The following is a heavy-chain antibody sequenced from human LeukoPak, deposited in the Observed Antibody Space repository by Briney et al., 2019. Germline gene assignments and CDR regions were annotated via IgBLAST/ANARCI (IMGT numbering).Heavy chain of an antibody. Sequence: GGSLRLSCAASGFTFSSYGMHWVRQAPGKGLEWVAFIRYDGSNKYYADSVKGRFTFSRDNSKKTVNLQMNSLRAEDTAVYYCAKDNLSNDNGGNHFDYWGQGTLVTVSS. CDR1: GFTFSSYG. CDR2: IRYDGSNK. V-gene: IGHV3-30*02. D-gene: IGHD4-23*01. CDR3: AKDNLSNDNGGNHFDY. J-gene: IGHJ4*02.